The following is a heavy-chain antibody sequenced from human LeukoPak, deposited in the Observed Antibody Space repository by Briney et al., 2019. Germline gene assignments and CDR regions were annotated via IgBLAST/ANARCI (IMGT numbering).Heavy chain of an antibody. CDR3: ARVPIVVVPAAFYYYMDV. D-gene: IGHD2-2*01. CDR2: ISAYNGNT. V-gene: IGHV1-18*01. CDR1: GYTFTSYG. J-gene: IGHJ6*03. Sequence: ASVKVSCKASGYTFTSYGISWVRQAPGQGLEWMGWISAYNGNTNYAQKLQGRVTMTTGTSTSTAYMELRSLRSDDTAVYYCARVPIVVVPAAFYYYMDVWGKGTTVTVSS.